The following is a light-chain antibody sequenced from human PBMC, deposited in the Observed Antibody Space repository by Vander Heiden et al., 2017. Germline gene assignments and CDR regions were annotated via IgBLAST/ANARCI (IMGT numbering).Light chain of an antibody. CDR2: GAS. J-gene: IGKJ4*01. Sequence: EIVMTQSPATLSVSPGERATLSCRASQSVKKNLAWYQQKPGQGPRLLIYGASTRANGIPAMFSGSGSGTEFSLTINSLQSEDFAVYYCQQYNKWPPSPTFGGGTKVEIK. V-gene: IGKV3-15*01. CDR3: QQYNKWPPSPT. CDR1: QSVKKN.